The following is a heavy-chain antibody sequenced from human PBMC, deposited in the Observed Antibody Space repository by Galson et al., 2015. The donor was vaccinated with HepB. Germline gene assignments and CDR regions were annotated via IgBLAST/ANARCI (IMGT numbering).Heavy chain of an antibody. Sequence: SLRLSCAASGFIFRTYSMNWVCQAPGKGLEWVSYVSSTSRYINYADSVTGRFAISRDNAKNSLYLQMNSLRAEDTAVYYCARYWGDLAALDYWGQGTRVTVSP. D-gene: IGHD3-16*01. CDR3: ARYWGDLAALDY. J-gene: IGHJ4*02. CDR2: VSSTSRYI. V-gene: IGHV3-21*01. CDR1: GFIFRTYS.